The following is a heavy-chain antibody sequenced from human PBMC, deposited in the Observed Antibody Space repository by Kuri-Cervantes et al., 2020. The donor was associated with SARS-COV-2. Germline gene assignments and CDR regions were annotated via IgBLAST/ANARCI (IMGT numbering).Heavy chain of an antibody. J-gene: IGHJ6*02. D-gene: IGHD2-15*01. Sequence: ASVKVSCKASGYTFTSYAMHWVRQAPGQRLEWMGWINADSGKTRYSQKFQGRVTITRDTSASTAYMELSRLRSEDTAVYYCARSDCSGGSCYIFNYYYYGMDVWGQGTTVTVSS. CDR1: GYTFTSYA. CDR2: INADSGKT. CDR3: ARSDCSGGSCYIFNYYYYGMDV. V-gene: IGHV1-3*01.